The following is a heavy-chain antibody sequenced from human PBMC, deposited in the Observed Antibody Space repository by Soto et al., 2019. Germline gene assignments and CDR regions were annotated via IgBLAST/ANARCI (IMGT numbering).Heavy chain of an antibody. CDR1: GYTFSHYW. Sequence: PGGSLRLSCAASGYTFSHYWMRWVRQAPGKGLVWVSRVNPDGTITTYADSVKGRFTISRDNAKNTLYLQMNSLGVEDTALYYCSYDTFDDKDFWGQGTPVTVSS. V-gene: IGHV3-74*01. D-gene: IGHD3-9*01. J-gene: IGHJ4*02. CDR3: SYDTFDDKDF. CDR2: VNPDGTIT.